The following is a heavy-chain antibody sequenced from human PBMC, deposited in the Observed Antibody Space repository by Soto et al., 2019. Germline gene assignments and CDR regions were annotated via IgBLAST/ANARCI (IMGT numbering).Heavy chain of an antibody. Sequence: QVQLVQSGAELKKPGASVKVSCKASGYTFSTYDMNWVRQATGQGPEWIGWVNTNNADTGYAQKFQGRVTLTTDISTTTAYMELTSLRSEDTAIYYCAKVSRKGSAIDFDYWGQGTLITVSS. J-gene: IGHJ4*02. CDR1: GYTFSTYD. CDR3: AKVSRKGSAIDFDY. D-gene: IGHD3-10*01. CDR2: VNTNNADT. V-gene: IGHV1-8*01.